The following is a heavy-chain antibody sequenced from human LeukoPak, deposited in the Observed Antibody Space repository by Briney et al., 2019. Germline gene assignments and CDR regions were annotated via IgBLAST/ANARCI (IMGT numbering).Heavy chain of an antibody. CDR3: VRVVGGATEGPYYYYYHYMDV. CDR2: IYYSGST. Sequence: SETLSLTCTVSGGSISSSSYYWGWIRQPPGKGLEWIGSIYYSGSTYYNPSLKSRVTISVDTSKNHFSLRMSSVTAADTAAYYCVRVVGGATEGPYYYYYHYMDVWGKGTTVTVSS. J-gene: IGHJ6*03. D-gene: IGHD1-26*01. CDR1: GGSISSSSYY. V-gene: IGHV4-39*02.